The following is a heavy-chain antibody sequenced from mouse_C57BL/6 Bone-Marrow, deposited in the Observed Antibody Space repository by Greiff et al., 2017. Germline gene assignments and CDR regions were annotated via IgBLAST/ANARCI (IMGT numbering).Heavy chain of an antibody. CDR3: ARGGYYGSSSFAY. Sequence: QVQLKQPGAELVRPGTSVKLSCKASGYTFTSYWMHWVKQRPGQGLEWIGVIDPSDSYTNYNQKFKGKATLTVDTSSSTAYMQLSSLTSEDSAVYYCARGGYYGSSSFAYWGQGTLVTVSA. J-gene: IGHJ3*01. D-gene: IGHD1-1*01. CDR1: GYTFTSYW. V-gene: IGHV1-59*01. CDR2: IDPSDSYT.